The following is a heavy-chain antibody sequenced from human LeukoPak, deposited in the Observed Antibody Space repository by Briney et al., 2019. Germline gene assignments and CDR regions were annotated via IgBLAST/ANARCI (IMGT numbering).Heavy chain of an antibody. J-gene: IGHJ4*02. V-gene: IGHV1-46*01. CDR1: GYTFTNYD. Sequence: ASVKVSCKASGYTFTNYDINWVRQAPGQGLEWMGTINPSDGTTSYAQKFQGRVTMTRDMSTSTVYMELSSLRSEDTAVYYCARGYCDSISCFPALDYWGQGTLVTVSS. CDR3: ARGYCDSISCFPALDY. CDR2: INPSDGTT. D-gene: IGHD2-2*01.